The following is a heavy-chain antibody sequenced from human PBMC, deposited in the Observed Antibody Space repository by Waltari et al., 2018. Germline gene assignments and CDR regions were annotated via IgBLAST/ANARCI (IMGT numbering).Heavy chain of an antibody. CDR2: INPNSGGT. CDR3: ARDSSSWYGRYYYGMDV. J-gene: IGHJ6*02. Sequence: QVQLVQSGAEVKKPGASVQVSCKASGSTFTGDYLHWVRQPPGQGLEWMGWINPNSGGTNYAQKFQGWVTMTRDTSISTAYMELSRLRSDDTAVYYCARDSSSWYGRYYYGMDVWGQGTTVTVSS. D-gene: IGHD6-13*01. CDR1: GSTFTGDY. V-gene: IGHV1-2*04.